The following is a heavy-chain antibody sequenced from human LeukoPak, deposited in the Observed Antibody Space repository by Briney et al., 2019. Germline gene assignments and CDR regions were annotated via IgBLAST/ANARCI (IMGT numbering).Heavy chain of an antibody. D-gene: IGHD4-11*01. CDR2: IYYSGST. Sequence: SETLSLTCAVSGGSISSYYWSWIRQPPGKGLEWIGYIYYSGSTNYNPSLKSRVTISVDTSKSQFSLKLSSVTAADTAVYYCARQPYTYWFDPWGQGTLVTVSS. J-gene: IGHJ5*02. CDR3: ARQPYTYWFDP. V-gene: IGHV4-59*08. CDR1: GGSISSYY.